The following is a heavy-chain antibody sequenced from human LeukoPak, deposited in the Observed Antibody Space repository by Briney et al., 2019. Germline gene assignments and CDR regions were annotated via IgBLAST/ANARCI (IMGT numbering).Heavy chain of an antibody. V-gene: IGHV1-2*02. D-gene: IGHD5-18*01. CDR2: INLDIGAT. CDR3: ARGGGSWIQLWKIDY. Sequence: ASVKVSCKASAYRFTGYYIHWVRQAPGQGLEWMGWINLDIGATNYAQKFQGRVTLTWDASISTVYVELSRLRSEDTAVYYCARGGGSWIQLWKIDYWGQGTLVTVSS. J-gene: IGHJ4*02. CDR1: AYRFTGYY.